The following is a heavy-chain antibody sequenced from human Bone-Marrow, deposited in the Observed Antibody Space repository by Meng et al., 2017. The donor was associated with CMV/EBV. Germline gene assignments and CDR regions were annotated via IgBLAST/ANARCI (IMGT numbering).Heavy chain of an antibody. CDR1: GFTFSSYS. Sequence: GGSLRLSCAASGFTFSSYSMNWVRQAPGKGLEWVSYISSSSTIYYADSVKGRFTISRDNAKNSLYLQMNSLRAEDTAVYYCARVGPSSYYDFWSGYLYWGQGTLVTVSS. CDR3: ARVGPSSYYDFWSGYLY. CDR2: ISSSSTI. D-gene: IGHD3-3*01. V-gene: IGHV3-48*04. J-gene: IGHJ4*02.